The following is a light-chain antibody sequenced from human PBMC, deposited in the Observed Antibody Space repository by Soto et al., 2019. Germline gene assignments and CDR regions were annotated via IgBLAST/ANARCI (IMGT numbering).Light chain of an antibody. CDR1: SSDVGGYKY. J-gene: IGLJ1*01. Sequence: QSVLTQPPSASGSPGQSVTISCTGTSSDVGGYKYVSWYQQHPGKVPKLMIYEVSKRPSGVPDRFSGSKSGNTASLTVSGLQAEDEADYYCSSYAGSNIDCVFGTGTKVTVL. V-gene: IGLV2-8*01. CDR2: EVS. CDR3: SSYAGSNIDCV.